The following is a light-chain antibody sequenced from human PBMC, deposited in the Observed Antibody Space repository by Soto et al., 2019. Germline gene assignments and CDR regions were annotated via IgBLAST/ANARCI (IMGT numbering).Light chain of an antibody. CDR1: SGHSSYA. CDR2: LNSDGSH. CDR3: QTWVGTDNVV. J-gene: IGLJ2*01. V-gene: IGLV4-69*01. Sequence: QPVLTQSPSASASLGASVKLTCTLSSGHSSYAIAWHQQQPEKGPRYLMKLNSDGSHSKGDGIPDRFSGSSSGAERYLTISSLQSEDEADYHCQTWVGTDNVVFGGGTKLTVL.